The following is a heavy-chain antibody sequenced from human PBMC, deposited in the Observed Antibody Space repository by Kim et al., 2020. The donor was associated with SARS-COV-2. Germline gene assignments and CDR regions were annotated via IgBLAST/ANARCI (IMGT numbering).Heavy chain of an antibody. Sequence: SETLSLTCTVSGGSITPYYWSWIRQPPGKGLEWVAYIYSSGDAKYNLSLKSRLTMSLDTSKNRASLKLKSVTAADTAVYYCGRAGRPREGYNDYWGPGTLVTVSS. CDR2: IYSSGDA. D-gene: IGHD5-12*01. V-gene: IGHV4-59*13. CDR3: GRAGRPREGYNDY. CDR1: GGSITPYY. J-gene: IGHJ4*02.